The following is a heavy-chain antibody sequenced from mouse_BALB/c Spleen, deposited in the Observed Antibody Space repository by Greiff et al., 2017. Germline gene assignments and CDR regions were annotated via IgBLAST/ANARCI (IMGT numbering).Heavy chain of an antibody. Sequence: DVQLQESGGDLVKPGGSLKLSCAASGFTFSSYGMSWVRQTPDKRLEWVATISSGGSYTYYPDSVKGRFTISRDNAKNTLYLQMSSLKSEDTAMYYCARGGPFDYWGQGTTLTVSS. CDR3: ARGGPFDY. CDR2: ISSGGSYT. J-gene: IGHJ2*01. D-gene: IGHD3-3*01. V-gene: IGHV5-6*01. CDR1: GFTFSSYG.